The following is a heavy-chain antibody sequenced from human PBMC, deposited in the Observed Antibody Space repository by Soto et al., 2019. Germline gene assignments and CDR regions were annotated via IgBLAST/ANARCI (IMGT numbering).Heavy chain of an antibody. V-gene: IGHV4-39*01. CDR3: ARQLYCTNGVCSLHYYYYMDV. J-gene: IGHJ6*03. CDR1: GGSISSSSYY. D-gene: IGHD2-8*01. CDR2: IYYSGST. Sequence: SETLSLTCTVSGGSISSSSYYWGWIRQPPGKGLEWTGSIYYSGSTYYNPSLKSRVTISVDTSKNQFSLKLSSVTAADTAVYYCARQLYCTNGVCSLHYYYYMDVWGKGTTVTVSS.